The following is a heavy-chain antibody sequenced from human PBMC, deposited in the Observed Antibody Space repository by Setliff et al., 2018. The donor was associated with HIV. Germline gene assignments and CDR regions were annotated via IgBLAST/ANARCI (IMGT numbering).Heavy chain of an antibody. CDR3: ARGLPTTGPDF. CDR2: IYYSGST. D-gene: IGHD2-8*01. Sequence: SETLSLTCTVSGGSISTSNWWGWIRQTPGKGLEWIGYIYYSGSTNYNPSLKSRVTISVDTSKNQFSLKLRSVTAADTAVYYCARGLPTTGPDFWGQGTLVTVSS. CDR1: GGSISTSNW. J-gene: IGHJ4*02. V-gene: IGHV4-28*01.